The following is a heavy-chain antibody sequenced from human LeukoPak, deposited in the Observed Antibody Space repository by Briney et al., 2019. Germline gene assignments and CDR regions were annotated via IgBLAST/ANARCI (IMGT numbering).Heavy chain of an antibody. D-gene: IGHD6-13*01. V-gene: IGHV3-23*01. CDR3: AKDPIAAAAPPSFFDY. J-gene: IGHJ4*02. CDR1: GFTFSSHG. CDR2: ISGSGGST. Sequence: GGSLRLSCAAFGFTFSSHGMNWVRQAPGKGLEWVSAISGSGGSTYYADSVKGRFTISRDNSKNTLYLQMNSLRAEDTAVYYCAKDPIAAAAPPSFFDYWGQGTLVTVSS.